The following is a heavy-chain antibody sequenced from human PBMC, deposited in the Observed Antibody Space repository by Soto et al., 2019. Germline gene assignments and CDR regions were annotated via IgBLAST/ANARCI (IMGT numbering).Heavy chain of an antibody. CDR3: STVVLSRPG. Sequence: GGSLRLSCAASGFAFSGSAMHWVRQASGKGLEWVGRIRSKGNNYATAYAASVKGRFTISRDDSKNTAFLQMNSLKTEDTAVYYCSTVVLSRPGWGQGTLVTVSS. V-gene: IGHV3-73*01. CDR2: IRSKGNNYAT. CDR1: GFAFSGSA. J-gene: IGHJ4*02. D-gene: IGHD3-22*01.